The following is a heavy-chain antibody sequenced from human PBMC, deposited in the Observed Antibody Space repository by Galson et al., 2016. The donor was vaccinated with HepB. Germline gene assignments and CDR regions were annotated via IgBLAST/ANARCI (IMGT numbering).Heavy chain of an antibody. D-gene: IGHD2-2*01. CDR1: GYSFASYW. Sequence: QSGAEVKQPGESLKISCKGSGYSFASYWIAWVRQMPGKGLECLGIIYPGDSDTIYSPTFQGQVTISADKSITTAYLQWNNLRASDTAMYYCAAQGGTSFDYWGQGTLVTVSS. J-gene: IGHJ4*02. CDR2: IYPGDSDT. V-gene: IGHV5-51*01. CDR3: AAQGGTSFDY.